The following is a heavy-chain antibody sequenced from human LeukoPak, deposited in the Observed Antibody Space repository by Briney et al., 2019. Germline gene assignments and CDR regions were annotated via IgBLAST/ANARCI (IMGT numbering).Heavy chain of an antibody. CDR3: ARSNYDFWSGYYTEGGYFDY. CDR1: GFTFSSYS. D-gene: IGHD3-3*01. J-gene: IGHJ4*02. V-gene: IGHV3-48*01. Sequence: GGXXRLSCAASGFTFSSYSMNWVRQAPGKGLEWVSYISSSSSTIYYADSVKGRFTISRDNAKKSLYLQMNSLRAEDTAVYYCARSNYDFWSGYYTEGGYFDYWGQGTLVTVSS. CDR2: ISSSSSTI.